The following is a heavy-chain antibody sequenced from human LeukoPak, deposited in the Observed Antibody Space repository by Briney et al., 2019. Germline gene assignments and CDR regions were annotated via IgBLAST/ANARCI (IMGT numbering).Heavy chain of an antibody. D-gene: IGHD3-3*01. Sequence: VASVKVSCKASGYTFTGYYMHWVRQAPGQGLEWMGWINPNSGGTNYAQKFQGGVTMTRDTSISTAYMELSRLRSDDTAVYYCARLPLLEWPLVYYYYYGMDVWGQGTTVTVSS. CDR3: ARLPLLEWPLVYYYYYGMDV. J-gene: IGHJ6*02. V-gene: IGHV1-2*02. CDR1: GYTFTGYY. CDR2: INPNSGGT.